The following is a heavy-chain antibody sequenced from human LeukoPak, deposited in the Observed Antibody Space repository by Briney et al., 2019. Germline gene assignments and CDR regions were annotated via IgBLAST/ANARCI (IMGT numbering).Heavy chain of an antibody. CDR3: ARDLLWFGEPPFFDY. D-gene: IGHD3-10*01. V-gene: IGHV1-2*02. Sequence: GASVKVSCKASGYTFTGYYMHWVRQAPGQGLEWMGWINPNSGGTNYAQKFQGRVTMTRDTSINTAYMELSRLRSDDTAVYYCARDLLWFGEPPFFDYWGQGTLVTVSS. J-gene: IGHJ4*02. CDR1: GYTFTGYY. CDR2: INPNSGGT.